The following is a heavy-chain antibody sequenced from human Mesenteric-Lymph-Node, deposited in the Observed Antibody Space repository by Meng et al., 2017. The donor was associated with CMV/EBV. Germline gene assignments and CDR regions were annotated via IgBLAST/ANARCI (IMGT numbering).Heavy chain of an antibody. D-gene: IGHD1-7*01. CDR3: ARIEYNWNYAFDY. V-gene: IGHV4-34*01. J-gene: IGHJ4*02. CDR2: INHSGST. CDR1: GGSFSGYY. Sequence: GSLRLSCAVYGGSFSGYYWSWIRQPPGKGLEWIGEINHSGSTNYNPSLKSRVTISVDTSKNQFSLKLSSVTAADTAVYYCARIEYNWNYAFDYWGQGTLVTVSP.